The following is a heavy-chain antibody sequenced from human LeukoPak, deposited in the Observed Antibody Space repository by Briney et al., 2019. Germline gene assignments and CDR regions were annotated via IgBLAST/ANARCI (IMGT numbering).Heavy chain of an antibody. Sequence: PSETLSLTCTVSGGSISSSSYYWGWIRQPPGKGLEWIGSIYYSGSTYYNPSHKSRVTISVDTSKNQFSLKLSSVTAADTAVYYCARPYGSGSYYSPFDYWGQGTLVTVSS. CDR1: GGSISSSSYY. J-gene: IGHJ4*02. D-gene: IGHD3-10*01. CDR3: ARPYGSGSYYSPFDY. V-gene: IGHV4-39*01. CDR2: IYYSGST.